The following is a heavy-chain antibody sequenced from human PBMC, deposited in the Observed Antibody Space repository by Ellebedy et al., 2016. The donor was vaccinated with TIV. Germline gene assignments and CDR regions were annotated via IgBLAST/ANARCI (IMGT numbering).Heavy chain of an antibody. J-gene: IGHJ3*02. CDR3: ARGTGTTGAFDI. CDR2: IGTAGDT. D-gene: IGHD1-1*01. V-gene: IGHV3-13*01. Sequence: GESLKISCAASRFTFKNYWMTWVRQATGKGLEWVSGIGTAGDTYYPGSVKGRFTISRENAKNSLYLQMNNLQAGDTAVYYCARGTGTTGAFDIWGQGTMVTVSS. CDR1: RFTFKNYW.